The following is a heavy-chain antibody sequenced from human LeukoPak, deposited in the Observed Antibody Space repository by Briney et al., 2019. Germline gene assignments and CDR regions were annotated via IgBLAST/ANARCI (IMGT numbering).Heavy chain of an antibody. J-gene: IGHJ5*02. V-gene: IGHV4-59*01. CDR3: AQRYCSGGSCPFGP. D-gene: IGHD2-15*01. CDR1: GGPISSYY. CDR2: IYYSGST. Sequence: SETLSLTCTVSGGPISSYYWSWIRQPPGKGLEWIGYIYYSGSTNYNPSLKSRVTISVDTSKNQFSLKLSSVTAADTAVYYCAQRYCSGGSCPFGPWGQGTLVTVSS.